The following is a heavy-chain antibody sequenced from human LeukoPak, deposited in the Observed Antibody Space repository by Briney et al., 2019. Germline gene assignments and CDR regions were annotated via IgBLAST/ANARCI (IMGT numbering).Heavy chain of an antibody. J-gene: IGHJ4*02. V-gene: IGHV3-30*02. CDR3: TKDSGGLYYYDSSGYGDY. D-gene: IGHD3-22*01. CDR1: GFTFSSYG. Sequence: GSLRLSCAASGFTFSSYGMHWVRQAPGKGLEWVAFIRYDGSNKYYADSVKGRFTISRDNSKNTLYLQMNSLRAEDTAVYYCTKDSGGLYYYDSSGYGDYWGQGTLVTVSS. CDR2: IRYDGSNK.